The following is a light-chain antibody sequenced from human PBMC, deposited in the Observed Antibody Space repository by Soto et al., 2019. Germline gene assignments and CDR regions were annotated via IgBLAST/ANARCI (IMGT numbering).Light chain of an antibody. CDR1: QSVSTY. J-gene: IGKJ1*01. CDR3: QQYGSSPRT. V-gene: IGKV3-20*01. Sequence: EIVLTQSPATLSLSPGERATLSCRASQSVSTYLAWYQQKPGQAPRLLIYGASSRATGIPERFSGSGSVTDFTLTISRLEPEDFAVYFCQQYGSSPRTFGQGTKVDIK. CDR2: GAS.